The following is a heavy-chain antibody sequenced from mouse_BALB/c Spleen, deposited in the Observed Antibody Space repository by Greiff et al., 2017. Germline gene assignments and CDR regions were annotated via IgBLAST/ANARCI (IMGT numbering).Heavy chain of an antibody. Sequence: EFQLQQSGAELVKPGASVKLSCKTSGYTFTSYWIQWVKQRPEQGLEWIGRIDPADGNTKYAPKFQGKATITADTSSNTDYLQLSSLASEDSAVYYCARNYVDYYAMDDWGQGTSVTVSS. V-gene: IGHV14-3*02. CDR1: GYTFTSYW. J-gene: IGHJ4*01. CDR2: IDPADGNT. CDR3: ARNYVDYYAMDD. D-gene: IGHD2-1*01.